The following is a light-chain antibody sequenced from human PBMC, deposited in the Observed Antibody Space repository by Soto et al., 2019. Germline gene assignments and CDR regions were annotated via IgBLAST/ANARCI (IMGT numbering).Light chain of an antibody. CDR3: RQYDSSPIT. Sequence: IVLTQSPGTLSLSPGERATLSCRASQSVRSSYLAWYQQKPGQAPRLLIYGASSRATGIPDRFSGSGSGTHFTLTISRLEPEDFAVYYCRQYDSSPITFGQGTRLEIK. V-gene: IGKV3-20*01. CDR2: GAS. J-gene: IGKJ5*01. CDR1: QSVRSSY.